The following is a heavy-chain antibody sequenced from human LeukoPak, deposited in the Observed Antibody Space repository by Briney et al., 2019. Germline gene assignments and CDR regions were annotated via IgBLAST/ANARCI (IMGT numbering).Heavy chain of an antibody. V-gene: IGHV3-7*01. D-gene: IGHD1-7*01. CDR1: GFTLSSHW. CDR2: INQDGSAK. J-gene: IGHJ4*02. CDR3: ARWEIRGTAHQLDY. Sequence: PGGSLRLSCAASGFTLSSHWVRWVRQAPGKGREWVANINQDGSAKYYVDSVKGRFTISRDNAKNSMYLQMNSLRAEDTAAYYCARWEIRGTAHQLDYWGQGPLVTVSS.